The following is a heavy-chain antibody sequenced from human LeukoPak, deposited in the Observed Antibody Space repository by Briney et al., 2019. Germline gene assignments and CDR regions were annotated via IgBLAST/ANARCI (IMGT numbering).Heavy chain of an antibody. CDR1: GFTFSTYW. Sequence: GGSLRLSCAASGFTFSTYWMGWVRQAPGKGLEWVANVNQDGSAKYYVDSMKGRFTISRDNAKNSVYLEMNTLRAEDTAVYYCARSGRGDYWGQGTLVTVSS. J-gene: IGHJ4*02. CDR3: ARSGRGDY. D-gene: IGHD6-25*01. V-gene: IGHV3-7*01. CDR2: VNQDGSAK.